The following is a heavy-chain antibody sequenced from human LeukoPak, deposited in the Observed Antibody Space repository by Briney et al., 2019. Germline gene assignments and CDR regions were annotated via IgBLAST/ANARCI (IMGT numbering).Heavy chain of an antibody. J-gene: IGHJ4*02. CDR1: GFTFSSYA. D-gene: IGHD2-2*01. CDR2: ISGSGGST. V-gene: IGHV3-23*01. CDR3: AKDRVVPAAIYFDY. Sequence: LPGGSLRLSCAASGFTFSSYAMSWVRQAPGKGLEWVSAISGSGGSTYYADSVKGRFTISRDNSKNTLYLQMSSLRAEDTAVYYCAKDRVVPAAIYFDYWGQGTLVTVSS.